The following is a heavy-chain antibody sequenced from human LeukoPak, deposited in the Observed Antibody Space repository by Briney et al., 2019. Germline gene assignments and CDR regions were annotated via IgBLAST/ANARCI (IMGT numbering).Heavy chain of an antibody. CDR1: GYDFTSVG. CDR2: ISPYNGNT. V-gene: IGHV1-18*01. D-gene: IGHD6-19*01. CDR3: ARAGSGSGLYFDY. J-gene: IGHJ4*02. Sequence: GASVKVSCKASGYDFTSVGITWVRQAPGQGLEWMGWISPYNGNTRYVQKLQGRVTMTTDTSTSTAYMELRSLRFDDTAVYYCARAGSGSGLYFDYWGQGTLVTASS.